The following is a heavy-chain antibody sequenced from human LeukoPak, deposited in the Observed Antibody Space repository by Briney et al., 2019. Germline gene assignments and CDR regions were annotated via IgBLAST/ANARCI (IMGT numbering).Heavy chain of an antibody. CDR3: ARGVYSNNWFDP. J-gene: IGHJ5*02. Sequence: VASVKVSCKASGGTFSSYAISWVRQAPGQGLEWIGGIIPIFGTANYAQKFQGRVTITADESTSTAYMELSSLRSEDTAVYYCARGVYSNNWFDPWGQGTLVTVSS. D-gene: IGHD1-26*01. CDR1: GGTFSSYA. V-gene: IGHV1-69*01. CDR2: IIPIFGTA.